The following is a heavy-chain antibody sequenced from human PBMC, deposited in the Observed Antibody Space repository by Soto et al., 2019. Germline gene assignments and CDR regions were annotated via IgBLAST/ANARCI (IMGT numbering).Heavy chain of an antibody. V-gene: IGHV1-69*13. Sequence: SVKVSCKASGGTFSSYAISWVRQAPGQGLEWMGGIIPIFGTANYAQKFQGRVTITADESTSTAYMELSSLRSEDTAVYYCATGGTMTIGFDYWGQGTLVTVSS. D-gene: IGHD3-22*01. CDR1: GGTFSSYA. J-gene: IGHJ4*02. CDR3: ATGGTMTIGFDY. CDR2: IIPIFGTA.